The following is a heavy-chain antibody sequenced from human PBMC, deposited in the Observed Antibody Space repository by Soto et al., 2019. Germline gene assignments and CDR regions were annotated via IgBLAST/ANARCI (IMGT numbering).Heavy chain of an antibody. Sequence: TSETLSLSCTVSGGSISSGGYYGSWIRQHPGKGLEWIGYIYYSGSTYYNPSLKSRVTISVDTSKNQFSLKLSSVTAADTAVYYCARTPVPGIAAAGINWFDPWGQGTLVTVSS. D-gene: IGHD6-13*01. J-gene: IGHJ5*02. CDR1: GGSISSGGYY. CDR3: ARTPVPGIAAAGINWFDP. CDR2: IYYSGST. V-gene: IGHV4-31*03.